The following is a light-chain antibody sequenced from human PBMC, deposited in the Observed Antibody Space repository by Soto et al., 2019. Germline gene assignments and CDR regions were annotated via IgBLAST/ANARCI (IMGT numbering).Light chain of an antibody. CDR1: QSISRY. Sequence: IGLTQSPGTLSLSPGERTTLSCGASQSISRYLAWYQQNPGQGPRLLIYGASSRATGTPDRLSGRGHGTDFTLTINRLQTEDFALYYCQQYGSSPPTFGHGTKVDIK. J-gene: IGKJ1*01. CDR3: QQYGSSPPT. V-gene: IGKV3-20*01. CDR2: GAS.